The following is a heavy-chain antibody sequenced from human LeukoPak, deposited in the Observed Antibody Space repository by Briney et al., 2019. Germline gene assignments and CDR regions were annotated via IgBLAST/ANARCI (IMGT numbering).Heavy chain of an antibody. D-gene: IGHD3-10*01. CDR1: GGTFSSYA. V-gene: IGHV1-2*02. CDR3: ARDRGRYYGSGSYELDC. J-gene: IGHJ4*02. CDR2: INPNSGGT. Sequence: GASVKVSCKASGGTFSSYAISWVRQAPGQGLEWMGWINPNSGGTNYAQKFQGRVTMTRDTSISTAYMELSRLRSDDTAVYYCARDRGRYYGSGSYELDCWGQGTLVTVSS.